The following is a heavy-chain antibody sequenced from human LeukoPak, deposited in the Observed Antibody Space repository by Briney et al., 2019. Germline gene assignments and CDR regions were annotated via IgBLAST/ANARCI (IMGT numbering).Heavy chain of an antibody. V-gene: IGHV3-23*01. CDR1: GFTFSSYA. Sequence: PGGSLRLSCAASGFTFSSYAMSWVRQAPGKGLEWVSAISGSGGSTYYADSVKGRFTISRDNSKNTLYLQMNSLRAEDTAVYYCAKKLAGSGYSSHFDYWGQGTLVTVSS. CDR2: ISGSGGST. J-gene: IGHJ4*02. D-gene: IGHD3-22*01. CDR3: AKKLAGSGYSSHFDY.